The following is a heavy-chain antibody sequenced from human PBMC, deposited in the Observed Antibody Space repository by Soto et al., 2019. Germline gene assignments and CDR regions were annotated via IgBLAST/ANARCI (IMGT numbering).Heavy chain of an antibody. D-gene: IGHD3-9*01. J-gene: IGHJ6*02. CDR2: ISSSSSYI. CDR1: GFTFSSYS. V-gene: IGHV3-21*01. CDR3: ARDAYYDILTGYYRVPYGMDV. Sequence: PGGSLILSCAASGFTFSSYSMNWVRQAQGKGLEWVSSISSSSSYIYYADSVKGRFTISRDNAKNSLYLQMNSLRAEDTAVYYCARDAYYDILTGYYRVPYGMDVWGQGTTVTVSS.